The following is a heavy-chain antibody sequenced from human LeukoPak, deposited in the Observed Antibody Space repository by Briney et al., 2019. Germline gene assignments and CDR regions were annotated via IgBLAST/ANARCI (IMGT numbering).Heavy chain of an antibody. D-gene: IGHD3-10*01. Sequence: SVKVSCKASGGTFSSYAISWVRQAPGQGLEWMGGIIPIFGTTNYAQKFQDRVTITADKSTSTAYMELSSLRSEDTAVYYCARGGLWFGESIYYYYYMDVWGKGTTVTVSS. CDR2: IIPIFGTT. V-gene: IGHV1-69*06. CDR1: GGTFSSYA. J-gene: IGHJ6*03. CDR3: ARGGLWFGESIYYYYYMDV.